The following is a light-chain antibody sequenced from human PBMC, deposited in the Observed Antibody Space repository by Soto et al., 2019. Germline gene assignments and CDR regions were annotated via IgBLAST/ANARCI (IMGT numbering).Light chain of an antibody. CDR1: KLGDKY. CDR2: QDT. Sequence: SYELTQPPSVSVSPGQTVTITCSGDKLGDKYACWYQQKPGQSPVLVIYQDTKRPSGIPERFSGSNSGSTATLTISRVEAGDEADYYCQVWDRSNNHVLFGGGTKLTVL. CDR3: QVWDRSNNHVL. V-gene: IGLV3-1*01. J-gene: IGLJ3*02.